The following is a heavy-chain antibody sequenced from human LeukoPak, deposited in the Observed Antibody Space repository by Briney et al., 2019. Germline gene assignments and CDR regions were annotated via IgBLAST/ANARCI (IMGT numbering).Heavy chain of an antibody. CDR1: GFTVSSNY. V-gene: IGHV3-66*02. Sequence: TGGSLRLSCAASGFTVSSNYMSWVRQAPGKGLEWVSVIYSGGCTYYADSVKGRFTISRDNSKNTLYLQMNSLRAEDTAVYYCLITMVRGNYFDYWGQGTLVTVSS. D-gene: IGHD3-10*01. J-gene: IGHJ4*02. CDR3: LITMVRGNYFDY. CDR2: IYSGGCT.